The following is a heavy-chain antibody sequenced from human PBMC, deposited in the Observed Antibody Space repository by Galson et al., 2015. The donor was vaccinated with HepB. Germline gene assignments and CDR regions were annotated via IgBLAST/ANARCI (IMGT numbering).Heavy chain of an antibody. J-gene: IGHJ3*02. CDR3: ARERFCIITTCYTGDAFHM. V-gene: IGHV3-7*01. CDR1: GFTFSNYW. D-gene: IGHD2-2*02. CDR2: IKQDGTDK. Sequence: SLRLSCAASGFTFSNYWMSWVRQAPGKGLEWVASIKQDGTDKYYVDSVKGRFFISRDNAENSVFLHMNSLRVEDTAVYYCARERFCIITTCYTGDAFHMRGEGTMVTVSS.